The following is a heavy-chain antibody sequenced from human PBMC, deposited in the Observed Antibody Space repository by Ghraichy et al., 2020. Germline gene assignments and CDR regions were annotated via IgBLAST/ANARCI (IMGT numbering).Heavy chain of an antibody. CDR3: ARGQRVRYNYLYYYGMDV. Sequence: SETLSLTCTVYFGSFSGYYWSWIRQPPGSGLEWIAEINHSGSTNYTPSLKSRVTISVDTSKNQFSLKLSSVTAADTAVYYCARGQRVRYNYLYYYGMDVWSQGTTVTVS. V-gene: IGHV4-34*01. J-gene: IGHJ6*02. CDR1: FGSFSGYY. D-gene: IGHD5-18*01. CDR2: INHSGST.